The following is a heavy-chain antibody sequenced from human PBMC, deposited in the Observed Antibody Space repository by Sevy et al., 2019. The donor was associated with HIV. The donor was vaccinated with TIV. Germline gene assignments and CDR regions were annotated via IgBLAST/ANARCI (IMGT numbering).Heavy chain of an antibody. V-gene: IGHV1-24*01. CDR2: FDPEDGET. D-gene: IGHD6-19*01. Sequence: ASVKVSCKVSGYTLTELSMHWVRQAPGKGLEWMGGFDPEDGETIYAQTFQGRVTMTEDTSTDTAYMELSSLRSEDTAAYYCATRISLAVDVLEPDAFDIWGQGTMVTVSS. CDR3: ATRISLAVDVLEPDAFDI. J-gene: IGHJ3*02. CDR1: GYTLTELS.